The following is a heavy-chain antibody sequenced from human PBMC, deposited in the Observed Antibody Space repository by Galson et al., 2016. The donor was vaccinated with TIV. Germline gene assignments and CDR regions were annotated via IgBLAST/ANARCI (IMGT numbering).Heavy chain of an antibody. CDR3: ASPNYRSEYYGMDV. V-gene: IGHV1-8*02. J-gene: IGHJ6*02. CDR2: NST. CDR1: GYTFISHD. Sequence: SVKVSCKASGYTFISHDINWVRQATGQGLEWMGNSTGYAQKFQGRVTMTSNISISTAYMELSSLRSEDTAVYYCASPNYRSEYYGMDVWGQGTTVTVSS. D-gene: IGHD3-22*01.